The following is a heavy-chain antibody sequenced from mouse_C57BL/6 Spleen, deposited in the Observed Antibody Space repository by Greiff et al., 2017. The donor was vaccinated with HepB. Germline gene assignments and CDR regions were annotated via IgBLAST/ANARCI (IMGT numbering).Heavy chain of an antibody. V-gene: IGHV1-81*01. D-gene: IGHD1-1*01. CDR1: GYTFTSYG. J-gene: IGHJ4*01. CDR3: ARSIHYGSSYYAMDY. Sequence: VQLQQSGAELARPGASVKLSCKASGYTFTSYGISWVKQRTGQGLEWIGEIYPRSGDTYYNEKFKGKAPLTADKSSSTAYMELRSLTSEDSAVYFCARSIHYGSSYYAMDYWGPGTTVTVSS. CDR2: IYPRSGDT.